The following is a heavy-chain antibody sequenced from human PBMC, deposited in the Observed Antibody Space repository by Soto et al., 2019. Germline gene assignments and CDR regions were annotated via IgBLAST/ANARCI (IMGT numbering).Heavy chain of an antibody. D-gene: IGHD3-10*01. J-gene: IGHJ6*02. CDR1: GFTFSSYA. CDR2: ISGSGGST. Sequence: PGGSLRLSCAASGFTFSSYAMSWVRQAPGKGLERVSAISGSGGSTYYADSVKGRFTISRDNSKNTLYLQMNSLRAEDTAVYYCAKGIRGDYYYYGMDVWGQGTTVTVSS. CDR3: AKGIRGDYYYYGMDV. V-gene: IGHV3-23*01.